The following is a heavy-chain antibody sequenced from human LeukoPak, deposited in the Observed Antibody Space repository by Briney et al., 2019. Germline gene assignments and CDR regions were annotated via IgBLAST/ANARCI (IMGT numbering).Heavy chain of an antibody. J-gene: IGHJ4*02. D-gene: IGHD6-13*01. CDR2: INHSGST. Sequence: SETLSLTCAVYGGSFSGYYWSWIRQPPGKGLEWIGEINHSGSTNYNPSLKSRVTIPVDTSKNQFSLKLSSVTAADTAVYYCAREGYSPYYFDYWGQGTLVTVSS. V-gene: IGHV4-34*01. CDR3: AREGYSPYYFDY. CDR1: GGSFSGYY.